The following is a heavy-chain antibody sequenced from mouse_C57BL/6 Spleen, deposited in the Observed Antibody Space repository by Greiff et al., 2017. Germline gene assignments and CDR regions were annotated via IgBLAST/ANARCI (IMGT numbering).Heavy chain of an antibody. D-gene: IGHD1-1*01. CDR1: GYSFTGSY. Sequence: EVKLMESGPELVKPGASVKISCTASGYSFTGSYMHWVKQSHGHNLDWIGYIYPYNGVSSYNQTFKGKATLTVDKSSSTAYMELRSLTSEDSAVYYCARDYGSSYLYWYFDVWGTGTTVTVSS. V-gene: IGHV1-31*01. J-gene: IGHJ1*03. CDR2: IYPYNGVS. CDR3: ARDYGSSYLYWYFDV.